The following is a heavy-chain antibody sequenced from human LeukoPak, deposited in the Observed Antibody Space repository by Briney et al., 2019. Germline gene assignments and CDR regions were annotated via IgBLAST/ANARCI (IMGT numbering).Heavy chain of an antibody. CDR2: INHSGST. V-gene: IGHV4-34*01. Sequence: PSETLSLTCAVYGGSFSGYYWSWIRQPPGKGLEWIGEINHSGSTNYNPSLKSRVTISVDTSKNQFSLKLSSVTAADTAVYYCARGPPGILFSWGQGTMVTVSS. J-gene: IGHJ3*01. CDR1: GGSFSGYY. D-gene: IGHD2-15*01. CDR3: ARGPPGILFS.